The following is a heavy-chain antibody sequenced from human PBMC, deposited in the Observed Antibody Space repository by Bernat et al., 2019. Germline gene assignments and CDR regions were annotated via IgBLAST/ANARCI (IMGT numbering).Heavy chain of an antibody. D-gene: IGHD2-15*01. CDR1: GFTFSSYW. J-gene: IGHJ3*02. CDR2: IKQDGSEK. Sequence: EVQLVESGGGLVQPGGSLRLSCAASGFTFSSYWMSWVRQAPGKGLEWVANIKQDGSEKSYMDSVKGRFTISRDNAKNSLYLQMNSLRAEDTAVYYCAREYCSGGSYYSSLDAFDIWGQGTMVTVSS. V-gene: IGHV3-7*04. CDR3: AREYCSGGSYYSSLDAFDI.